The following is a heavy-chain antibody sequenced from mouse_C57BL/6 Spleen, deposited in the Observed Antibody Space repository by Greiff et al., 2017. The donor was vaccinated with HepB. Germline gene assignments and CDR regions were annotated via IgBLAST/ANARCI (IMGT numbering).Heavy chain of an antibody. Sequence: QVQLQQPGAELVKPGASVKLSCKASGYTFTSYWMHWVKQRPGRGLEWLGRIDPNSGGTKYNEKFKSKATLTVDKPSSTAYMQLSSLTSEDSAVYYCAREASLYYFDYWGQGTTLTVSS. CDR2: IDPNSGGT. V-gene: IGHV1-72*01. J-gene: IGHJ2*01. CDR1: GYTFTSYW. D-gene: IGHD6-1*01. CDR3: AREASLYYFDY.